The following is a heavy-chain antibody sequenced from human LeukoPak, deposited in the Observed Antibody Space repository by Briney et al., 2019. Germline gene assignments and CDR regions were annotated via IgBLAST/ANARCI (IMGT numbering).Heavy chain of an antibody. J-gene: IGHJ4*02. CDR1: GGTFSSYA. D-gene: IGHD3-22*01. CDR2: IRGDNGNT. V-gene: IGHV1-18*01. CDR3: ARGMSYGYYDSSDYYY. Sequence: GASVKVSCKASGGTFSSYAISWVRQAPGQGLEWVGWIRGDNGNTNYAQKLQGRVTMTTDTSTSTAYMELRSLRSDDTAVYYCARGMSYGYYDSSDYYYWGQGTLVTVSS.